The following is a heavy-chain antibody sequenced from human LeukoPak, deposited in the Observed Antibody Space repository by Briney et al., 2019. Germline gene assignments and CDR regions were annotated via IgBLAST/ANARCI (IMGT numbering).Heavy chain of an antibody. CDR3: AREWWYLDY. Sequence: GGSLRLSCAASGFTFTTYSMTWVRHAPGRGLEWVARIKPDGSDIHYVGSVKGRFTISRDNAKNSLYLQMNSLRAEDTAVYYCAREWWYLDYWGQGTLVTVSS. J-gene: IGHJ4*02. CDR1: GFTFTTYS. CDR2: IKPDGSDI. V-gene: IGHV3-7*05. D-gene: IGHD2-15*01.